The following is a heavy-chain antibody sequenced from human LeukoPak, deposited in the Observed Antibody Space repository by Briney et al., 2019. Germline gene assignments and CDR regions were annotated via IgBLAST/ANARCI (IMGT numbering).Heavy chain of an antibody. CDR3: ASAVYDSSGYYYDY. Sequence: ASVKVSCKASGYTFTGYYMHWVRQAPGQGLEWMGRINPNSGGTNYAQKFQGRVTMTRDTSISTAYMELSRLRSDDTVVYYCASAVYDSSGYYYDYWGQGTLVTVSS. CDR1: GYTFTGYY. V-gene: IGHV1-2*05. J-gene: IGHJ4*02. CDR2: INPNSGGT. D-gene: IGHD3-22*01.